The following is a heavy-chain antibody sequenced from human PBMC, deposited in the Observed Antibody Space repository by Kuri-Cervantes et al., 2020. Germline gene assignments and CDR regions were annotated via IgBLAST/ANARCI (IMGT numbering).Heavy chain of an antibody. J-gene: IGHJ4*02. CDR2: IYYSGST. D-gene: IGHD6-19*01. Sequence: GSLRLSCTVSGDSVSSYYWSWIRQPPGKGLEWIGYIYYSGSTNYNPSLKSRVTISVDTSKNQFSLKLSSVTAADTAVYYCARDKTYSSGRRSHFDYWGQGTLVTVSS. CDR1: GDSVSSYY. CDR3: ARDKTYSSGRRSHFDY. V-gene: IGHV4-59*02.